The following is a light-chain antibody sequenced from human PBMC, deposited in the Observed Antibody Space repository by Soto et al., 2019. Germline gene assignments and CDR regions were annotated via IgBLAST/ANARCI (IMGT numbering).Light chain of an antibody. Sequence: QSVLTQPPSVSGAPGQRVTISCTGSSSNIGAGCDVHWYQQLPGTAPKLLIYGNSNRPSGVPDRFSGSKSGTSASLAITGLQAEDEADYYCQSYDSSLSGSEVVFGGGTKLTVL. CDR3: QSYDSSLSGSEVV. CDR1: SSNIGAGCD. J-gene: IGLJ2*01. V-gene: IGLV1-40*01. CDR2: GNS.